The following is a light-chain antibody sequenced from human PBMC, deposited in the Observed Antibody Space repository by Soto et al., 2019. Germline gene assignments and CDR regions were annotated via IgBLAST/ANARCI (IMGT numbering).Light chain of an antibody. J-gene: IGLJ3*02. CDR1: SSNIGSNY. CDR3: AAWDDSLSVLV. V-gene: IGLV1-47*02. CDR2: SNN. Sequence: QSVLTQPPSASGNPGQSVTISCSGSSSNIGSNYVYWYQQLPGTAPKLLIYSNNQRPSGVPDRFSGSKSGTSASLAISGLRSEDEADYYCAAWDDSLSVLVFGGGTKLTV.